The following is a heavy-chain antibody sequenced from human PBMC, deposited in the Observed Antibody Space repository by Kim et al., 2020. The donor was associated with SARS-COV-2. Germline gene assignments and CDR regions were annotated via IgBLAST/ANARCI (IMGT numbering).Heavy chain of an antibody. J-gene: IGHJ3*02. CDR3: AREGPYYDILTGSSINAFDI. CDR1: GGSISSYY. D-gene: IGHD3-9*01. Sequence: SEXLSLTCTVSGGSISSYYWSWIRQPPGKGLEWIGYIYYSGSTNYNPSLKSRVTISVDTSKNQFSLKLSSVTAADTAVYYCAREGPYYDILTGSSINAFDIWGQGTMVTVSS. V-gene: IGHV4-59*01. CDR2: IYYSGST.